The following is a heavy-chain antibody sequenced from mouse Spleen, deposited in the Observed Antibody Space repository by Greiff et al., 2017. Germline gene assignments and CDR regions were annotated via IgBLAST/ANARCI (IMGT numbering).Heavy chain of an antibody. CDR1: GFTFTDYY. J-gene: IGHJ2*01. D-gene: IGHD2-10*02. Sequence: EVQGVESGGGLVQPGGSLRLSCATSGFTFTDYYMSWVRQPPGKALEWLGFIRNKANGYTTEYSASVKGRFTISRDNSQSILYLQMNTLRAEDSATYYCARDTYGNFDYWGQGTTLTVSS. V-gene: IGHV7-3*02. CDR2: IRNKANGYTT. CDR3: ARDTYGNFDY.